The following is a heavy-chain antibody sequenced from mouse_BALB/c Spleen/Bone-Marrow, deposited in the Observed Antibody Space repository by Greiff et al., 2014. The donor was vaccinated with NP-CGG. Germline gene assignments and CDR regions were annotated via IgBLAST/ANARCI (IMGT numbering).Heavy chain of an antibody. D-gene: IGHD2-1*01. CDR1: GYVFSSYW. CDR2: ILPGSGRA. Sequence: QVQLQQSGAELMKPGASVKISCKATGYVFSSYWIEWIKQRPGRGLEWIGEILPGSGRANYNENFKGKATFTADTSTNTAYMQLSSLTSEDSAVYYCARGLYGNYGEWGQGASVTVSS. J-gene: IGHJ4*01. V-gene: IGHV1-9*01. CDR3: ARGLYGNYGE.